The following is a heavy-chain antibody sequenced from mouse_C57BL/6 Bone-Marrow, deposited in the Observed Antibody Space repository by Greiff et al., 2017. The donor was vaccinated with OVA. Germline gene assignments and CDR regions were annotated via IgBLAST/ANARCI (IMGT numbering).Heavy chain of an antibody. CDR1: GYTFTSYT. J-gene: IGHJ2*01. Sequence: VQLQQSGAELARPGASVKMSCKASGYTFTSYTMHWVKQRPGQGLEWIGYINPSSGYTKYNQKFKDKATLTADKSSSTAYMQLSSLTSEDSAVYYCAREGYDYDGFPYYFDYWGQGTTLTVSS. CDR2: INPSSGYT. CDR3: AREGYDYDGFPYYFDY. V-gene: IGHV1-4*01. D-gene: IGHD2-4*01.